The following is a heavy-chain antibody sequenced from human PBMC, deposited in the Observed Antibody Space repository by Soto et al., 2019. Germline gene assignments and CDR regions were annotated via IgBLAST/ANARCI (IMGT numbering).Heavy chain of an antibody. J-gene: IGHJ4*01. CDR2: ISAYNGNK. D-gene: IGHD6-19*01. V-gene: IGHV1-18*01. CDR3: ARDIARGWKPVDY. CDR1: RSTFTSPG. Sequence: RASAQVSLTPSRSTFTSPGISFTRPAPGQGLEWMGWISAYNGNKNYAQKLQGRVTMTTDTSTSTAYMELRSLRSDDTALYYCARDIARGWKPVDYWGHGTLVTVSS.